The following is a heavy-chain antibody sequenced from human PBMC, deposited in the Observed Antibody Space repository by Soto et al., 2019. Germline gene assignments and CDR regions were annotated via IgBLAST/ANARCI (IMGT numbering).Heavy chain of an antibody. Sequence: EVQLVESGGGLVQPGGSLRLSCAASGFTFSNYWMYWVRQAPGKGLVWISRVNNDGTDTTHADSVKGRFTISRDNAENTLYLQMNSLRAGDTAVYYCARGGLQHALDVWGQGSTVTVSS. CDR2: VNNDGTDT. V-gene: IGHV3-74*03. CDR3: ARGGLQHALDV. D-gene: IGHD6-13*01. CDR1: GFTFSNYW. J-gene: IGHJ6*02.